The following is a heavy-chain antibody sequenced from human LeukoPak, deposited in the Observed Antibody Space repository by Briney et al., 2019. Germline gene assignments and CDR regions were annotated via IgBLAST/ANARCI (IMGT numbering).Heavy chain of an antibody. CDR3: ARDCSGGSCYGAFDI. Sequence: SETLSLTCTVSGASIRSGDYYWSWIRQPPGKGLEWIGYIYDSGSTYYNPSLKSRITISVDTSESRFSLKLSSVTATDTAVYYCARDCSGGSCYGAFDIWGQGTMVTVSS. D-gene: IGHD2-15*01. J-gene: IGHJ3*02. V-gene: IGHV4-30-4*01. CDR2: IYDSGST. CDR1: GASIRSGDYY.